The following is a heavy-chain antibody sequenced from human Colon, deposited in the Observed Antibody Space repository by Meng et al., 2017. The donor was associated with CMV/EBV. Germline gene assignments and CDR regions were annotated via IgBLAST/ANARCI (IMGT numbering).Heavy chain of an antibody. CDR2: ISSSSSTK. V-gene: IGHV3-48*04. CDR1: GFTFSSYS. CDR3: ARELVATSIYYYYGMDV. Sequence: GESLKISCAASGFTFSSYSMNWVRQAPGKGLEWVSYISSSSSTKYYADSVKGRFTISRDNAKNSLYLQMNSLRAEDTAVYYCARELVATSIYYYYGMDVWGQGTTVTVSS. J-gene: IGHJ6*02. D-gene: IGHD5-12*01.